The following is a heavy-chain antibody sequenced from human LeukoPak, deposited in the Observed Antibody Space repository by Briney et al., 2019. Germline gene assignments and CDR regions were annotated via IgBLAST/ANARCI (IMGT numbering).Heavy chain of an antibody. J-gene: IGHJ5*02. CDR1: GYTFTDHY. Sequence: ASVKVSCEASGYTFTDHYIHCVRQAPGQGLEWMGWINSNSGDTNYAQKFEGRVTMTRDTSINTTYMELARLTSDDTAMYYCARAIVVVPTRAWGQGTLVTVFS. CDR2: INSNSGDT. D-gene: IGHD2-2*01. V-gene: IGHV1-2*02. CDR3: ARAIVVVPTRA.